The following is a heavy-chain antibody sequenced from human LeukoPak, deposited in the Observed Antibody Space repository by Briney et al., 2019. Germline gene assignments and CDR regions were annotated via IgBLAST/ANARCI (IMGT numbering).Heavy chain of an antibody. J-gene: IGHJ4*02. Sequence: TGGSLRLSCAASGFTFSNHGMNWVRQAPGKGLEWVSGISPSGDITYYADSVKGRFTISRDNSKNTLYLEVISLTAKDTAVYYCAKDDAWLRFGEWSQGTLVTVSS. CDR1: GFTFSNHG. CDR2: ISPSGDIT. D-gene: IGHD3-10*01. CDR3: AKDDAWLRFGE. V-gene: IGHV3-23*01.